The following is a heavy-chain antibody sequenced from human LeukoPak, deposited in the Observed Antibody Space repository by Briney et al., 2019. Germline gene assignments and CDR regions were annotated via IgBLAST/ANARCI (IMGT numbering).Heavy chain of an antibody. Sequence: ASVKVSCKASGGTFSSYAISWVRQAPGQGLEWMGRIIPILGIANYAQMFQGRVTITADKSTSTAYMELSSLRSEDTAVYYCARENGTYYYDSGNDYWGQGTLVTVSS. CDR3: ARENGTYYYDSGNDY. CDR1: GGTFSSYA. CDR2: IIPILGIA. J-gene: IGHJ4*02. D-gene: IGHD3-22*01. V-gene: IGHV1-69*04.